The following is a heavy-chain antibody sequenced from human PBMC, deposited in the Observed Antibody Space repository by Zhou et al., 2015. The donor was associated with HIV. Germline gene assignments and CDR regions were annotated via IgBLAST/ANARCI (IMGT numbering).Heavy chain of an antibody. D-gene: IGHD6-19*01. J-gene: IGHJ3*02. CDR1: GGTFSSYA. CDR3: ARRRYSSGWYSRRDAFDI. V-gene: IGHV1-69*01. CDR2: IIPIFGTA. Sequence: QVQLVQSGAEVKKPGSSVKVSCKASGGTFSSYAISWVRQAPGQGLEWMGGIIPIFGTANYAQKFQGRVTITADESTSTAYMELSSLRSEDTAVYYCARRRYSSGWYSRRDAFDIWGQGTMVTVSS.